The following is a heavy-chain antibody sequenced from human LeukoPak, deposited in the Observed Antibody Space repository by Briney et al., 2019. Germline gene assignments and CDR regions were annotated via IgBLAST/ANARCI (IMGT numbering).Heavy chain of an antibody. CDR1: GFTVSSNY. D-gene: IGHD3-10*01. Sequence: GGSLRLSCAASGFTVSSNYMSWVRQAPGRGLEWVSVIYSGGSTYYADSVKGRFTISRDNSKNTLYLQMNSLRAEDTAVYYCARWRLRSGDAFDIWGQGTMVTVYS. CDR3: ARWRLRSGDAFDI. J-gene: IGHJ3*02. V-gene: IGHV3-53*01. CDR2: IYSGGST.